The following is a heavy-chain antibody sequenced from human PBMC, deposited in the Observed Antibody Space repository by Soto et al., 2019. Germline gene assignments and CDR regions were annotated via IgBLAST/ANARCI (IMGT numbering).Heavy chain of an antibody. V-gene: IGHV3-30*18. J-gene: IGHJ4*02. Sequence: GGCLGLSCAASGVTFNIYGMPWVCQAPDKGLEWVALISYDGSNQYYADSVKGRFTISRDNSKNTLFLQMNSLRADDTAVYYCAKDQASGQGSFDSWGQGTLVTVSS. CDR3: AKDQASGQGSFDS. CDR2: ISYDGSNQ. CDR1: GVTFNIYG.